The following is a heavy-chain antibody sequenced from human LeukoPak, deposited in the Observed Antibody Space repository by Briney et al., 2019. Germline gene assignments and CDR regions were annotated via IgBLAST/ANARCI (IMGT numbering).Heavy chain of an antibody. D-gene: IGHD6-19*01. CDR1: GGSISSSSYY. V-gene: IGHV4-39*07. Sequence: SETLSLTCTVSGGSISSSSYYWGWIRQPPGKGLEWIGSIYYSGSTNYNPSLKSRVTISVDTSKNQFSLKLSSVTAADTAVYYCARGSDSSGWYASDYWGQGTLVTVSS. CDR2: IYYSGST. J-gene: IGHJ4*02. CDR3: ARGSDSSGWYASDY.